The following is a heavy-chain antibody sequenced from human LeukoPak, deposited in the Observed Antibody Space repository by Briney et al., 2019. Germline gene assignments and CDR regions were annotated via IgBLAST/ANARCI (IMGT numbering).Heavy chain of an antibody. Sequence: GGSLRLSCAASGFSFSSYAMSWVRQAPGKGMEWVSSISGSGDNTYYAESVKGRFTISRDNSKNTLFLQMNSLRAEDTAVFYCAKRSGYTTGWFFDFWGQGTLVTVSS. V-gene: IGHV3-23*01. CDR2: ISGSGDNT. J-gene: IGHJ4*02. D-gene: IGHD6-19*01. CDR1: GFSFSSYA. CDR3: AKRSGYTTGWFFDF.